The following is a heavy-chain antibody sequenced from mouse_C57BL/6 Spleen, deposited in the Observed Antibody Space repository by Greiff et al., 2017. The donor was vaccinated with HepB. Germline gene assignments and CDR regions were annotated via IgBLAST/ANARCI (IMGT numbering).Heavy chain of an antibody. J-gene: IGHJ3*01. CDR2: ISSGSSTI. Sequence: EVKLMESGGGLVKPGGSLKLSCAASGFTFSDYGMHWVRQAPEKGLEWVAYISSGSSTIYYADTVKGRFTISRDNAKNTLFLQMTSLRSEDTAMYYCARPGYYGSSYWFAYWGQGTLVTVSA. CDR1: GFTFSDYG. V-gene: IGHV5-17*01. D-gene: IGHD1-1*01. CDR3: ARPGYYGSSYWFAY.